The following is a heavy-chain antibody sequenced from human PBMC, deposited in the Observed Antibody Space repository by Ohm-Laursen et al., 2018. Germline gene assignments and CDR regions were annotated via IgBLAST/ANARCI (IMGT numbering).Heavy chain of an antibody. Sequence: SLRLSCAASGFTFSSYGMHWVRQAPGKGLEWVAVISYDGSNKYYADSVKGRFTISRDNSKNTLYLQMNSLRAEDTAVYYCAKGQYYDFLWGTFDYWGQGTLVTVSS. J-gene: IGHJ4*02. CDR3: AKGQYYDFLWGTFDY. D-gene: IGHD3-3*01. CDR2: ISYDGSNK. V-gene: IGHV3-30*18. CDR1: GFTFSSYG.